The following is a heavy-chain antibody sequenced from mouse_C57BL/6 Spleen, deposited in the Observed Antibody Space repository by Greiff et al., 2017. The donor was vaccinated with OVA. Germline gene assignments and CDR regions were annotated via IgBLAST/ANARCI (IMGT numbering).Heavy chain of an antibody. CDR1: GYTFTDYY. CDR2: INPYNGGP. J-gene: IGHJ1*03. Sequence: VQLQQSGPVLVKPGASVKMSCKASGYTFTDYYMNWVKQSHGQGLEWIGVINPYNGGPSYNQKFQGKATLTVDTSSSTAYMEPNSLTAEDSAVYYCARGGTTVVDLWYFDVWGTGTTVTVSS. V-gene: IGHV1-19*01. CDR3: ARGGTTVVDLWYFDV. D-gene: IGHD1-1*01.